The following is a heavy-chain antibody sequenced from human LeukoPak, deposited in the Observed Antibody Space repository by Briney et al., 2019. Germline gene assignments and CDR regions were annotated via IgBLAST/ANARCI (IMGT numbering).Heavy chain of an antibody. J-gene: IGHJ5*01. V-gene: IGHV3-48*04. D-gene: IGHD6-13*01. CDR2: ISSSSSTI. CDR1: GFTFSSYS. Sequence: GGSLRLSCAASGFTFSSYSMNWVRQAPGKGLEWVSYISSSSSTIYYADSVKGRFTVSRDNAKNSLYLQMNSLRVEDAAVYYCARDKYSGYTTAGSRFDSWGQGTLVTVSS. CDR3: ARDKYSGYTTAGSRFDS.